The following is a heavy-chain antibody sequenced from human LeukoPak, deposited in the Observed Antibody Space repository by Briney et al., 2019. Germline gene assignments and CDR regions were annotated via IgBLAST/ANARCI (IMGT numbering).Heavy chain of an antibody. CDR3: AKDHRPRWLLPLYFDY. Sequence: QAGGSLRRSCAASGFTFSSYGMHWVRQAPGKGLEWVAVISYDGSNKYYADSVKGRFTISRDNSKNTLYLQMNSLRAEDTAVYYCAKDHRPRWLLPLYFDYWGQGTLVTVSS. V-gene: IGHV3-30*18. J-gene: IGHJ4*02. CDR1: GFTFSSYG. D-gene: IGHD3-22*01. CDR2: ISYDGSNK.